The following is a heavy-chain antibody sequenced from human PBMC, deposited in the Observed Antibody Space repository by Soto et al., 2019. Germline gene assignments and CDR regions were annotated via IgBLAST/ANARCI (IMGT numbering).Heavy chain of an antibody. D-gene: IGHD5-12*01. Sequence: EVQLVECGGGLVQPGRSLRLSCAASGFTFDDYAMHWVRQAPGKGLEWVSGISWNSGSIGYADSVKGRFTISRDNAKNSLYLQMNSLRAEDTALYYCAKEATLDYYYMDVWGKGTTVTVSS. CDR3: AKEATLDYYYMDV. CDR1: GFTFDDYA. CDR2: ISWNSGSI. J-gene: IGHJ6*03. V-gene: IGHV3-9*01.